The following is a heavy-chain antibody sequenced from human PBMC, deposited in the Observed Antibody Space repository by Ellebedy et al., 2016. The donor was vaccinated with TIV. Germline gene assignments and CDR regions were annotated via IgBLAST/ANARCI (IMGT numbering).Heavy chain of an antibody. J-gene: IGHJ4*02. CDR2: INQDGSEK. V-gene: IGHV3-7*01. D-gene: IGHD4-17*01. Sequence: GGSLRLXXAASGFTFSTHWMTWPRQAPGKGLEWVANINQDGSEKYYVDSVKGRFTISRDSAKNSLYLQMNSLRAEDTAVYFCARGYGEGVYWGQGTLVTVSS. CDR1: GFTFSTHW. CDR3: ARGYGEGVY.